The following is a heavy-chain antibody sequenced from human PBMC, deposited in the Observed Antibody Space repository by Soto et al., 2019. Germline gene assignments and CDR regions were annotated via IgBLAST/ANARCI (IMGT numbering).Heavy chain of an antibody. V-gene: IGHV1-69*13. Sequence: AASVKVSCKASGGTFSSYAISWVRQAPGRGLEWMGGIIPIFGTANYAQKFQGRVTITADESTSTAYMELSSLRSEDTAVYYCARCNFPRLELRWYPFDPWGQGTLVTVSS. D-gene: IGHD1-7*01. CDR2: IIPIFGTA. CDR1: GGTFSSYA. J-gene: IGHJ5*02. CDR3: ARCNFPRLELRWYPFDP.